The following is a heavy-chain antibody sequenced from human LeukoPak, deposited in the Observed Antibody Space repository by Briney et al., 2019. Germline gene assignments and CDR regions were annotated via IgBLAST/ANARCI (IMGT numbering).Heavy chain of an antibody. CDR1: GGAITSGGYS. CDR2: IYYSGST. J-gene: IGHJ4*02. CDR3: ARLYEGKRPPDY. Sequence: SETLSLTCTVSGGAITSGGYSWNWIRQPPGKGLEWIGYIYYSGSTYYNPSLKSRVTISVDTSKNQFSLKLSSVTAADTAVYYCARLYEGKRPPDYWGQGTLVTVSS. D-gene: IGHD2-8*01. V-gene: IGHV4-31*03.